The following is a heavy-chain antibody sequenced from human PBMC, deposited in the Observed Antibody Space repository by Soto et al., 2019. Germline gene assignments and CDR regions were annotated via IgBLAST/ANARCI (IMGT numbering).Heavy chain of an antibody. CDR1: GFSLTTSGVG. D-gene: IGHD3-3*01. CDR2: IYWDDDK. V-gene: IGHV2-5*02. Sequence: QITLNESGPTVVRPTETLTLTCRFSGFSLTTSGVGVGWIRQSPGKAPEWLALIYWDDDKRYSASLKSRLTNPKDTSKNQVVLTVADLDPTDTATYYCAHRVLRTVFGLVTTTAIYFDFWGQGTPVAVSS. J-gene: IGHJ4*02. CDR3: AHRVLRTVFGLVTTTAIYFDF.